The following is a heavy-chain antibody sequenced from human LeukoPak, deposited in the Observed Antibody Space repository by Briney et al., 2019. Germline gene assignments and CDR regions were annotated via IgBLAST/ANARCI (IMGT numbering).Heavy chain of an antibody. Sequence: ASVKVSCKASGYTFTSYGISWVRQAPGQGLEWMGWIGAYNGNTNYAQKLQGRVAMTTDTSTSTAYMELRSLRSDDTAVYYCARDRARGHYGSGSYHIWGQGTMVTVSS. J-gene: IGHJ3*02. CDR2: IGAYNGNT. CDR1: GYTFTSYG. V-gene: IGHV1-18*01. CDR3: ARDRARGHYGSGSYHI. D-gene: IGHD3-10*01.